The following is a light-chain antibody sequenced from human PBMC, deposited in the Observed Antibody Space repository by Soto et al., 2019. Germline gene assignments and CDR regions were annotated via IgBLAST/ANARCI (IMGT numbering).Light chain of an antibody. Sequence: EIVLTQSPATLSLSPGERVTLSCTASQSISNNHLAWYQQKPGQAPRLLIHGTSNRATGIPDRFSGSGSGTDFTLTFSRLEPEDFAVYYCEYYGSSITFGGGTKVDIK. J-gene: IGKJ4*01. V-gene: IGKV3-20*01. CDR1: QSISNNH. CDR2: GTS. CDR3: EYYGSSIT.